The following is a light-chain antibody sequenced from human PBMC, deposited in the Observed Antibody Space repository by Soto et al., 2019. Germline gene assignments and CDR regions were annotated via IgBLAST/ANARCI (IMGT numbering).Light chain of an antibody. Sequence: EIQMTKSPSTLYASVGDRVTITCRASQSISSWLAWYQQKPGKAPKLLIYDASSLESGVPSRFSGSGSGTEFTLTISSLQPDDFATYYCQQYNSYWTFGQGTKV. CDR3: QQYNSYWT. V-gene: IGKV1-5*01. CDR1: QSISSW. CDR2: DAS. J-gene: IGKJ1*01.